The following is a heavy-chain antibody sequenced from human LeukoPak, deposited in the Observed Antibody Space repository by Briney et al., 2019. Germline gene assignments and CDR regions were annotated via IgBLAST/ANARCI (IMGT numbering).Heavy chain of an antibody. J-gene: IGHJ6*03. D-gene: IGHD6-13*01. Sequence: GGSLRLSCAASGFTFSNYNMNWIRQAPGKGLEWVSYISSSGSTIYYADSVKGRFTISRDNAKNSLYLQMNSLRAEDTAVYYCARPSAPYSSSWYGGFYYYYYMDVWGKGTTVTVSS. CDR1: GFTFSNYN. V-gene: IGHV3-11*04. CDR2: ISSSGSTI. CDR3: ARPSAPYSSSWYGGFYYYYYMDV.